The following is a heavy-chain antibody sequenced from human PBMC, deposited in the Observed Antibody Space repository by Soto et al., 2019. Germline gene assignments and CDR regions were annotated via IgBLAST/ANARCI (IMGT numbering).Heavy chain of an antibody. D-gene: IGHD3-9*01. V-gene: IGHV1-69*13. CDR1: GGTFSSYA. J-gene: IGHJ3*02. CDR2: IIPIFGTA. Sequence: SVKVSCKASGGTFSSYAISWVRQASGQGLEWMGGIIPIFGTANYAQKFQGRVTITADESTSTAYMELSRLRSDDTAVYYCARDITRYFDWLSDAFDIWGQGTMVTVSS. CDR3: ARDITRYFDWLSDAFDI.